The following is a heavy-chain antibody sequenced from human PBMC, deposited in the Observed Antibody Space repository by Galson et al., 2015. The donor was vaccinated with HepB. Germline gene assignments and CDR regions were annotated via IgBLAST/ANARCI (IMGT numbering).Heavy chain of an antibody. Sequence: SLRLSCAASGFTFSSYAMSWVRQAPGKGLEWVAVISYDGSNKYYADSVKGRFTISRDNSKNTLYLQMNSLRAEDTAVYYCAREHSGWYVVDYWGQGTLVTVSS. D-gene: IGHD6-19*01. CDR2: ISYDGSNK. CDR1: GFTFSSYA. V-gene: IGHV3-30-3*01. CDR3: AREHSGWYVVDY. J-gene: IGHJ4*02.